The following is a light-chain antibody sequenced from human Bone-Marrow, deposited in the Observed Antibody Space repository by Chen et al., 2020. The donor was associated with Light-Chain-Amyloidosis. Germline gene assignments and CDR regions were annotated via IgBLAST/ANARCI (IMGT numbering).Light chain of an antibody. Sequence: QSALTQPASVSGSPGQSITLSCTGTSRDVGGDNHVSWYQQHPDKAHKLMIYEVTNRPSWVPDRFSGSKSDNTASLTISGLQTEDEADYFCSSYTITNTLGFGSGTRVTVL. J-gene: IGLJ1*01. CDR1: SRDVGGDNH. CDR3: SSYTITNTLG. CDR2: EVT. V-gene: IGLV2-14*01.